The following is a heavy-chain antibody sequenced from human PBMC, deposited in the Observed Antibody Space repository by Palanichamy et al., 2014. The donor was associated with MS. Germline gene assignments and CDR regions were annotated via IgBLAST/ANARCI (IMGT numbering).Heavy chain of an antibody. CDR3: AKNREQGLAAYDY. Sequence: EVQLVESGGGLVQPGGSLRLSCAASGFTFSTYAMTWVRQAPGKGLEWVSAISGDSVYTYYADSVKGRFTFSRDNSRSTLYLQMDSLRAEDTAIHYCAKNREQGLAAYDYWGQGTLVTVSS. CDR2: ISGDSVYT. J-gene: IGHJ4*02. CDR1: GFTFSTYA. V-gene: IGHV3-23*04. D-gene: IGHD6-19*01.